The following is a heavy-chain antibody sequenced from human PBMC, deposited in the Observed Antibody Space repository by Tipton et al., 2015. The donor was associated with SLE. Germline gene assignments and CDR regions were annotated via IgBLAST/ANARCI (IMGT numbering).Heavy chain of an antibody. J-gene: IGHJ6*03. Sequence: GLVKPSETLSLTCAVYGGSFSGYYWSWIRQPPGKGLEWIGEINHSGSTNYNPSLKSRVTKSVDTSKDQFSLKLSSVTAADTAVYYCARVRPPLSIFGVVKGTDYYYMDVWGKGTTVTVPS. D-gene: IGHD3-3*01. CDR2: INHSGST. V-gene: IGHV4-34*01. CDR3: ARVRPPLSIFGVVKGTDYYYMDV. CDR1: GGSFSGYY.